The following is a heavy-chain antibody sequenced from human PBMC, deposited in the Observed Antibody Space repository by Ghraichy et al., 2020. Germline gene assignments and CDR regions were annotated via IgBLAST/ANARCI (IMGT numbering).Heavy chain of an antibody. CDR1: GFTVSSNY. CDR3: ASNLFRHCSSTSCYGISYAFDI. CDR2: IYSGGST. V-gene: IGHV3-53*01. J-gene: IGHJ3*02. Sequence: GGSLRLSCAASGFTVSSNYMSWVRQAPGKGLEWVSVIYSGGSTYYADSVKGRFTISRDNSKNTLYLQLNSLRDEDTAVYYCASNLFRHCSSTSCYGISYAFDIWGQGTMVTVSS. D-gene: IGHD2-2*01.